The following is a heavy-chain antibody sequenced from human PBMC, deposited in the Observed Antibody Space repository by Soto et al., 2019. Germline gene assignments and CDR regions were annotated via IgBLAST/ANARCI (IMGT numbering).Heavy chain of an antibody. CDR1: GFTFSSYA. CDR2: ISGSGGST. Sequence: GESLKISCAASGFTFSSYAMSWVRQAPGKGLEWVSAISGSGGSTYYADSVKGRFTISRDNSKNTLYLQMNSLRAEDTAVYYCAKVPIVVVPAAINFDYWGQGTLVTVSS. V-gene: IGHV3-23*01. D-gene: IGHD2-2*01. CDR3: AKVPIVVVPAAINFDY. J-gene: IGHJ4*02.